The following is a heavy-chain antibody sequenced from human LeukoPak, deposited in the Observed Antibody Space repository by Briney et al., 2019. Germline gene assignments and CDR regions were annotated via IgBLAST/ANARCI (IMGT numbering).Heavy chain of an antibody. V-gene: IGHV4-59*01. CDR2: IYYSGST. CDR1: GGSISSYY. J-gene: IGHJ4*01. D-gene: IGHD2-15*01. CDR3: ARRSGGVAATGSPDFDY. Sequence: SETLSLTCTVSGGSISSYYWSWIRQPPGKGLEWIGYIYYSGSTNYNPSLKSRVTISVDTSKNQFSLKLSSVTAADTAVYYCARRSGGVAATGSPDFDYWGQGTLVTVSS.